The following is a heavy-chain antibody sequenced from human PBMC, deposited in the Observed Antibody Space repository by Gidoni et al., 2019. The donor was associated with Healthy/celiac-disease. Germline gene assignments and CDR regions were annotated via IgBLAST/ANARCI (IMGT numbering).Heavy chain of an antibody. CDR2: IDWDDDK. V-gene: IGHV2-70*01. Sequence: QVTLRESGPALVKPTQTLTLTGTFSGFPPSTSGMGVSGIRQPPGKALEWLALIDWDDDKYYSTSLKTRLTISKDTSKNQVVLTMTNMDPVDTATYYCARTSKYCSSTSCYLNWFDPWGQGTLVTVSS. CDR3: ARTSKYCSSTSCYLNWFDP. D-gene: IGHD2-2*01. J-gene: IGHJ5*02. CDR1: GFPPSTSGMG.